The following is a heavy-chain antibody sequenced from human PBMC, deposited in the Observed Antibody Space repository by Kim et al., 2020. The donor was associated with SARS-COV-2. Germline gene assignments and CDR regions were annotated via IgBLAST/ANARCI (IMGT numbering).Heavy chain of an antibody. J-gene: IGHJ4*02. D-gene: IGHD6-6*01. CDR2: LTPTGDIT. V-gene: IGHV3-23*01. CDR1: GFTFSSFA. Sequence: GGSLRLSCAASGFTFSSFAMSWVRQAPGKGLEWVSSLTPTGDITYYADSVRGRFTISRDNSKNTLYLQLNNLGAEDTAMFYCAKNIAPRNSFDYWGQGTLVTVSS. CDR3: AKNIAPRNSFDY.